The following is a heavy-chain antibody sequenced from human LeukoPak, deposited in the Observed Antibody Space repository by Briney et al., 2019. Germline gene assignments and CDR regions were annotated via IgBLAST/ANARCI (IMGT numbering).Heavy chain of an antibody. V-gene: IGHV3-23*01. CDR1: GFTFSSYA. J-gene: IGHJ4*02. CDR3: AKGRGSWYRDFVY. D-gene: IGHD6-13*01. CDR2: ISGSGGST. Sequence: GGSLRLSCAASGFTFSSYAMSWVRQAPGKGLEWVSAISGSGGSTYYADSVKGRFTISRDNSENTLYLQMTSLRAEDTAVYYCAKGRGSWYRDFVYWGQGTLVTVSS.